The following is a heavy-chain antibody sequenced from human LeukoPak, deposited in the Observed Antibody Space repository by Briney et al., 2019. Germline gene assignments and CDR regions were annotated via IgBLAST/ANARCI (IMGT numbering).Heavy chain of an antibody. V-gene: IGHV3-21*01. CDR2: ISSSSSYI. J-gene: IGHJ4*02. Sequence: GGSLRHSCAASGFTFSSYSMNWVRQARGKGVEWVSLISSSSSYIYYADSVKGRFTISIDNANNSLYLYMIRLRAQGTAVYYCARTPAIAAAGTIDYWGQGTLVTVSS. CDR3: ARTPAIAAAGTIDY. CDR1: GFTFSSYS. D-gene: IGHD6-13*01.